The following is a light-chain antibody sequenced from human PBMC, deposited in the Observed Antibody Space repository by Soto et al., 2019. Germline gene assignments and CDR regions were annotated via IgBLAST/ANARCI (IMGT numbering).Light chain of an antibody. CDR2: SNN. J-gene: IGLJ1*01. CDR1: SSNIGRNT. CDR3: AAWDGSVPGSFV. Sequence: QSVLTQPPSTSGTPGQSVTISCSGSSSNIGRNTVNWYQQLPGTAPKLLIYSNNQRPSGVPDRFSGSKSGTSASLAISGLQSEDEAEYYCAAWDGSVPGSFVFGTGTRSPS. V-gene: IGLV1-44*01.